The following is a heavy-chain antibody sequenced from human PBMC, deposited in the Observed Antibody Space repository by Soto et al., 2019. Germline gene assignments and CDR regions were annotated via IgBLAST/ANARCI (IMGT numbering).Heavy chain of an antibody. D-gene: IGHD3-10*01. J-gene: IGHJ5*02. CDR1: GFTFGTTD. CDR3: VKNSGWFNT. V-gene: IGHV3-23*01. CDR2: IDGSGGIT. Sequence: QLLQSGGGLVQPGGSLTLSCAASGFTFGTTDMSWVRQAPGEGLEWVSTIDGSGGITYYADSVKGRFTISRDNSRNTVYLQMTRLSGDDTALYYCVKNSGWFNTWGQGARVTVSS.